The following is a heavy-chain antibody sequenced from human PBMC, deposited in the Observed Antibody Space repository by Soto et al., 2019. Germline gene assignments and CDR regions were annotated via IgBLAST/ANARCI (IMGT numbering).Heavy chain of an antibody. CDR2: IDDSGNT. Sequence: TETLSLTCTVSGGSIRSFYWSWIREPPGKGLEWIGYIDDSGNTEYNPSLERRVTIGVDTSKKQLSLKVTSVTAADTAMYYCARSYCSGGSCYWTFYYWGQGTLVTVSS. V-gene: IGHV4-59*01. CDR3: ARSYCSGGSCYWTFYY. CDR1: GGSIRSFY. J-gene: IGHJ4*02. D-gene: IGHD2-15*01.